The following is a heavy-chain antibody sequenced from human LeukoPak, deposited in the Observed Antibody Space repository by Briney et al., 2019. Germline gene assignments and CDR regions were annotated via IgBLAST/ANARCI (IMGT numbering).Heavy chain of an antibody. V-gene: IGHV3-7*01. Sequence: PGGSLRLSCAASGFTFSSCWMAWVRQAPGKGLEWVANIKPDGTEMYYLHSVKGRFTISRGNSKNSLYLQMDNLRVEDTGVYYCARGSSTWYDGSDRFDPWGQGTLVTVSS. CDR1: GFTFSSCW. CDR3: ARGSSTWYDGSDRFDP. CDR2: IKPDGTEM. J-gene: IGHJ5*02. D-gene: IGHD6-13*01.